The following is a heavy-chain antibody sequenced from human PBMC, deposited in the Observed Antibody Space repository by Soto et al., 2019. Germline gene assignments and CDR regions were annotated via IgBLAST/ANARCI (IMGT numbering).Heavy chain of an antibody. CDR3: ARGVGRWFFDL. CDR1: GFTFSSYG. Sequence: QVQLVESGGGVVQTGRSLRLSCAVSGFTFSSYGMHWVRQAPGKGLEWVAAIEYDGSNKFYADSVKGRFTISRDNSKNTLYLQMNGLRAEDTAVYYCARGVGRWFFDLWGRATLVTVSS. V-gene: IGHV3-33*01. D-gene: IGHD1-26*01. J-gene: IGHJ2*01. CDR2: IEYDGSNK.